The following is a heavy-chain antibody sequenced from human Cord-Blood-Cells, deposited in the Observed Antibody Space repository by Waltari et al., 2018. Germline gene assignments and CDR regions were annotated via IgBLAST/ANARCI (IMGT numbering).Heavy chain of an antibody. D-gene: IGHD3-22*01. CDR3: ARGGSAEYYYDSSGYY. J-gene: IGHJ4*02. V-gene: IGHV3-7*01. CDR1: GFTFSSYW. Sequence: EVQLVESGGGLVQPGGSLRLSCAASGFTFSSYWMSWVRQAPGKGLEWVANIKQDGSEKYYVDSVKGRFTISRDNAKNSLYLQMNSLRAEDTAVYYCARGGSAEYYYDSSGYYWGQGTLVTVSS. CDR2: IKQDGSEK.